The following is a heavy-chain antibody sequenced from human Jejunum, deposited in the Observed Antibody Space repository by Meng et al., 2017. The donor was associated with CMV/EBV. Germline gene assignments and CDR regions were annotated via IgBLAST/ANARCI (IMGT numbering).Heavy chain of an antibody. CDR1: GFPVSSTF. V-gene: IGHV3-53*01. CDR3: ARWYNSSSGFDY. D-gene: IGHD6-6*01. Sequence: CAASGFPVSSTFMGWVRQAPGKGLEWVSVIYRDGNTSYADSVKGRFTISRDNSKNTLYLQMNSLRAEDTAVYYCARWYNSSSGFDYWGQGALVTVSS. J-gene: IGHJ4*02. CDR2: IYRDGNT.